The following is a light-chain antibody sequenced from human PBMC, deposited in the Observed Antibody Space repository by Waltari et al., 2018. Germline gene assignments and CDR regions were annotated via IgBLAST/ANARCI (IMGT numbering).Light chain of an antibody. V-gene: IGKV1-5*03. J-gene: IGKJ4*01. CDR3: QQYNSYSLLS. Sequence: DIQMTQSPSSLSASVGDRFTITCRASQSISNWLAWYQRKPGKAPKLLIYKASTLESGVPSRFSGRGSGTEFTLTISSLQPDDFATYYCQQYNSYSLLSFGGGTKVEIK. CDR2: KAS. CDR1: QSISNW.